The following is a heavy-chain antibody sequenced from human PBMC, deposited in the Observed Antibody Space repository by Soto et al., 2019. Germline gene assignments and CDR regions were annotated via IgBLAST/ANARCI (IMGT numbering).Heavy chain of an antibody. CDR2: INPSGGST. CDR3: ARDLERGYSYGYYYYYGMDV. CDR1: GYTFTSYY. D-gene: IGHD5-18*01. J-gene: IGHJ6*02. V-gene: IGHV1-46*01. Sequence: ASVKVSCKACGYTFTSYYMHWVRQAPGQGLEWMGIINPSGGSTSYAQKFQGRVTMTRDTSTSTVYMELSSLRSEDTAVYYCARDLERGYSYGYYYYYGMDVWGQGTTVTVSS.